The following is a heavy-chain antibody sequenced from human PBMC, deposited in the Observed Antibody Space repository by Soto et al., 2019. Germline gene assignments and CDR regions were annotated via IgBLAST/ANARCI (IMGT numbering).Heavy chain of an antibody. CDR2: IIPIFGTA. Sequence: QVQLVQSGAEVKKPGSSVKVSCKASGGTFSSYAISWVRQAPGQGLEWMGGIIPIFGTANYAQKFQGRVTXNAAEXXSTADMELSSLRSEDTAVYYCAFQSATVTTRGMDVWGQGTTVTVSS. V-gene: IGHV1-69*12. J-gene: IGHJ6*02. D-gene: IGHD4-17*01. CDR3: AFQSATVTTRGMDV. CDR1: GGTFSSYA.